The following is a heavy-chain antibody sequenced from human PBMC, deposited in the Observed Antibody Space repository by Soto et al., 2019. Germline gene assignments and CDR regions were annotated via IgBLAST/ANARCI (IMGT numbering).Heavy chain of an antibody. CDR2: ISAYNGNT. J-gene: IGHJ4*02. V-gene: IGHV1-18*01. CDR3: ARVKWYYSDSSGSDY. D-gene: IGHD3-22*01. CDR1: GYTFTSYG. Sequence: QVQLVQSGAEVKKPGASVKVSCKASGYTFTSYGISWVRKAPGQGLEWMGWISAYNGNTNYAQKLKGRVTMTTDTVTITADMELRSLRSDGTDVYYCARVKWYYSDSSGSDYWGQGNLVTVSS.